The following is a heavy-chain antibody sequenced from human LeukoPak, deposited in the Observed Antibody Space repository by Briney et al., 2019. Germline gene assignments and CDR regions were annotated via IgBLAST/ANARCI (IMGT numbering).Heavy chain of an antibody. Sequence: PGGSLRLSCEASGFTFKLSAMNWVRQAPGKGLEWVSSITGFGTDTYYADSVKGRFTVSRDNSKSTLYLQMNSLRAEDTAVYYCARDRGQYVAIGNNWLDPWGQGTLVTVSS. D-gene: IGHD3-10*02. CDR2: ITGFGTDT. CDR3: ARDRGQYVAIGNNWLDP. J-gene: IGHJ5*02. V-gene: IGHV3-23*01. CDR1: GFTFKLSA.